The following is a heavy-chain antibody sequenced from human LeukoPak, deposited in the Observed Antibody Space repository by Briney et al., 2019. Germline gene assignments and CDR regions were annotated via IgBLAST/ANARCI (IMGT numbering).Heavy chain of an antibody. V-gene: IGHV3-23*01. Sequence: GGSLRLSCAASGFTFSSYAMSWVRQAPGKGLEWVSAISGSGGSTYYADSVKGRFTIPRDNSKNTLYLQMNSLRAEDTAVYYCAKSSGYDPTQPNPDYWGQGTLVTVSS. J-gene: IGHJ4*02. D-gene: IGHD5-12*01. CDR3: AKSSGYDPTQPNPDY. CDR1: GFTFSSYA. CDR2: ISGSGGST.